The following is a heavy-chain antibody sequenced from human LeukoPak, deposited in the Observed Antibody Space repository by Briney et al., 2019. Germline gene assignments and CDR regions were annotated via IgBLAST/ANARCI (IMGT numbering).Heavy chain of an antibody. CDR3: ARQEQQLIYNWFDP. CDR2: IYYSGST. J-gene: IGHJ5*02. V-gene: IGHV4-59*01. Sequence: SETLSLTCTVSGGSISSYYWSWIRQPPGKGLEWLGYIYYSGSTNYNPSLKSRVTISVDPSKNQFSLKLSSVPAADTAVYYCARQEQQLIYNWFDPWGQGTLVTVSS. D-gene: IGHD6-13*01. CDR1: GGSISSYY.